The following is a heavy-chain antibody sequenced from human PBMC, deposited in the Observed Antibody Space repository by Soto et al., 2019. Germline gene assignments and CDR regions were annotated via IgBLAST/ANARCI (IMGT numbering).Heavy chain of an antibody. CDR3: ARGRYGEY. CDR2: ISAHNGNT. J-gene: IGHJ4*02. Sequence: QVHLVQSGAEMKKPRASVKFSCQGSGYAFTTYGITWVRQAPGQGLEWMGWISAHNGNTNYAQKLQGRVTVTRDTSTSTAYIELRSLRYDVTAVYFCARGRYGEYWGRGALVTVSS. V-gene: IGHV1-18*01. CDR1: GYAFTTYG. D-gene: IGHD3-10*01.